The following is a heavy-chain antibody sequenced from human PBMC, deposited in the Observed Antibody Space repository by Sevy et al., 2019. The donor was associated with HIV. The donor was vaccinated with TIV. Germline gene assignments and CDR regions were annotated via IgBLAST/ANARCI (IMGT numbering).Heavy chain of an antibody. D-gene: IGHD5-18*01. CDR3: SRDLRLRGYSYGCFDY. Sequence: ASVKVSCKASGYTFTGQYIHWVRQAPGQGLEWMGWINPNSGDTNYAQEFQGRVTMTRDTSITTTYMELSGLKSDDTAVYYCSRDLRLRGYSYGCFDYWGQGSLVTVSS. V-gene: IGHV1-2*02. J-gene: IGHJ4*02. CDR1: GYTFTGQY. CDR2: INPNSGDT.